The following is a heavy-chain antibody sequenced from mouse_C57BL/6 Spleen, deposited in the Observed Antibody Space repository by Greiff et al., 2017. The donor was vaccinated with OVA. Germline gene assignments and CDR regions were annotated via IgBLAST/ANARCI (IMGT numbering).Heavy chain of an antibody. D-gene: IGHD1-1*01. CDR3: AICYDGSSPWFAY. CDR1: GYTFTSYW. Sequence: VQLQQPGAELVKPGASVKVSCKASGYTFTSYWMHWVKQRPGQGLEWIGRIHPSDSDTNYNQKFKGKATLTVDKSSSTAYMQLSSLTSEDSAVYYCAICYDGSSPWFAYWGQGTLVTVSA. CDR2: IHPSDSDT. V-gene: IGHV1-74*01. J-gene: IGHJ3*01.